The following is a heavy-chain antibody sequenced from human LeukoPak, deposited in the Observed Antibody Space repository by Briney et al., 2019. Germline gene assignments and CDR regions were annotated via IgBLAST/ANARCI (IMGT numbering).Heavy chain of an antibody. D-gene: IGHD3-10*01. J-gene: IGHJ4*02. CDR2: ISHDGSNK. Sequence: GGSLRLSCAASGFTFSSYGMHWVRQAPGKGLEWVAVISHDGSNKYYADSVKGRFTISRDNSKNTLYLQMNGLRAEDTAVYYCAKDMPPRFGELPSPIDYWGQGTLVTVSS. CDR3: AKDMPPRFGELPSPIDY. V-gene: IGHV3-30*18. CDR1: GFTFSSYG.